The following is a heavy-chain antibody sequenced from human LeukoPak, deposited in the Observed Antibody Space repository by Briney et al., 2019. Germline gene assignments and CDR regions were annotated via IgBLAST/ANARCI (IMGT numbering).Heavy chain of an antibody. J-gene: IGHJ4*02. CDR2: IYYSGST. V-gene: IGHV4-39*07. CDR1: GGSISSSSYY. CDR3: ARLSTVTTSFDY. D-gene: IGHD4-17*01. Sequence: SETLFITCTVSGGSISSSSYYWGWIRQPPGKGLEWIGSIYYSGSTYYNPSLKSRVTISVDTSKNQFSLKLSSVTAADTAVDYCARLSTVTTSFDYWGQGTLVTVSS.